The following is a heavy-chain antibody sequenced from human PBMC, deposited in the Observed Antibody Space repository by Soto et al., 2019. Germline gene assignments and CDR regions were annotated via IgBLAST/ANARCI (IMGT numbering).Heavy chain of an antibody. D-gene: IGHD5-18*01. CDR3: ARGQKTAMVTNGLKYNWFDP. J-gene: IGHJ5*02. CDR1: GGSFSGYY. Sequence: QVQLQQWGAGLLKPSETLSLTCAVYGGSFSGYYWSWIRQPPGKGLEWIGEINHSGSTNYNPSLKSRGTTSVDTSKNQFSLKLSSVTAADTAVYYCARGQKTAMVTNGLKYNWFDPWGQGTLVNVSS. V-gene: IGHV4-34*01. CDR2: INHSGST.